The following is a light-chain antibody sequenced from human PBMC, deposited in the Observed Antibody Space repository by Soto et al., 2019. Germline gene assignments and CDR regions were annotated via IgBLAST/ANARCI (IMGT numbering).Light chain of an antibody. CDR3: QQYGSSPPIT. CDR1: QSVSSSY. Sequence: EIKMTQSPATLSVSPGERATLSCRASQSVSSSYLAWYQQKPGQAPRLLIYDASSRATGIPDRFSGSGSGTDFTLTISRLEPEDFAVYYCQQYGSSPPITFGQGTRLEIK. J-gene: IGKJ5*01. V-gene: IGKV3-20*01. CDR2: DAS.